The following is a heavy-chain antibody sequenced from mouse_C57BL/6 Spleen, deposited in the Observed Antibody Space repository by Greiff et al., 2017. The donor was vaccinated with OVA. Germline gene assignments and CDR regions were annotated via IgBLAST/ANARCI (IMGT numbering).Heavy chain of an antibody. D-gene: IGHD4-1*01. J-gene: IGHJ3*01. Sequence: EVKLLESGGGLVQPGGSLSLSCAASGFTFTDYYMSWVRQPPGKALEWLGFIRNKANGYTTEYSASVKGRFTISRDNSQSILYLQMNALRAEDSATYYCARSFNWDVAWFAYWGQGTLVTVSA. CDR3: ARSFNWDVAWFAY. CDR1: GFTFTDYY. CDR2: IRNKANGYTT. V-gene: IGHV7-3*01.